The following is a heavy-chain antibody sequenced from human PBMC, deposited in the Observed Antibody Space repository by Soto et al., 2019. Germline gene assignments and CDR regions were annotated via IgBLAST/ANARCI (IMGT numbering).Heavy chain of an antibody. CDR2: IIPIFGTA. J-gene: IGHJ6*02. D-gene: IGHD5-12*01. V-gene: IGHV1-69*13. CDR3: ARDRNIVATIYNYYGMDV. CDR1: GGTFSSYA. Sequence: SVKVSCKASGGTFSSYAISWVRQAPGQGLEWMGGIIPIFGTANYAQKFQGRVTITADESTSTAYMELSSLRPEDTAVYYCARDRNIVATIYNYYGMDVWGQGTTVTVSS.